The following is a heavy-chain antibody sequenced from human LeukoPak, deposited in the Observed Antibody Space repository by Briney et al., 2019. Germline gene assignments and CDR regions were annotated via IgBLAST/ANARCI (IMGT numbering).Heavy chain of an antibody. D-gene: IGHD5-18*01. CDR1: GFTVSSNS. CDR2: ISSSSSYI. Sequence: GGSLRLSCTVSGFTVSSNSMSWVRQAPGKGLEWVSAISSSSSYIYYADSVKGRFTISRDNAKNSLYLQMNSLRAEDTAVYYCASRGYSYGYEWGQGTLVTVSS. CDR3: ASRGYSYGYE. J-gene: IGHJ4*02. V-gene: IGHV3-21*01.